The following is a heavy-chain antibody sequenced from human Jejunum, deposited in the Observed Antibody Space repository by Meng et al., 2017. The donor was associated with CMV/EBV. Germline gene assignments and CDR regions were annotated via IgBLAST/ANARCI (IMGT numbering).Heavy chain of an antibody. CDR3: AKGGGYTYEKIYFDS. CDR1: GFTFEYYA. D-gene: IGHD5-18*01. J-gene: IGHJ4*02. CDR2: ISGTENTI. Sequence: SGFTFEYYAMSWVRQAPGKGLEWVSIISGTENTIYYADSVKGRFTLSRDNSKNTMYLQMHSLTAEDTAVYYCAKGGGYTYEKIYFDSWGPGTLVTVSS. V-gene: IGHV3-23*01.